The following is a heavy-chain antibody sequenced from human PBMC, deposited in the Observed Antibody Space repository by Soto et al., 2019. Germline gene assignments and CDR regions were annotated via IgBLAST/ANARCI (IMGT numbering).Heavy chain of an antibody. CDR1: GGSFSGYY. J-gene: IGHJ6*02. V-gene: IGHV4-34*09. CDR3: ARDRFRGFGVVLIPDFYYYGLDV. CDR2: INHSGST. D-gene: IGHD3-3*01. Sequence: PSETLSLTCAVYGGSFSGYYWSWIRQPPGKGLEWIGEINHSGSTNYNPSLKSRLTISLDTSKNQLSLKLNSVTAADTAVYFCARDRFRGFGVVLIPDFYYYGLDVWGQGTTVTVSS.